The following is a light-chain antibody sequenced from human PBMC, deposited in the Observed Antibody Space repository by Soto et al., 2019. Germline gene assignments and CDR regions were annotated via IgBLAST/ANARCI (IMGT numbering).Light chain of an antibody. J-gene: IGKJ1*01. V-gene: IGKV3-20*01. CDR1: QSVGASY. Sequence: EMVLTQSPGTLSLSPGERATLSCRASQSVGASYLAWYQQKPGQAPRLLINGASSRATGIPDRFSGSGSGTDFTLTISRLEPEDFAVYYCQQYGSSGTFGQGTKVDI. CDR2: GAS. CDR3: QQYGSSGT.